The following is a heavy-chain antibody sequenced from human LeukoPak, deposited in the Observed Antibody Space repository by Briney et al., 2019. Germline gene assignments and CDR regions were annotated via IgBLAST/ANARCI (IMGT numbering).Heavy chain of an antibody. CDR3: ARLSGDNWNGYYYYMDV. V-gene: IGHV4-59*05. CDR1: GGSISSYY. Sequence: SETLSLTYTVSGGSISSYYWSWIRQPPGKGLEWIGSIYYSGSTYYNPSLKSRVTISVDTSKNQFSLKLSSVTAADTAVYYCARLSGDNWNGYYYYMDVWGKGTTVTVSS. J-gene: IGHJ6*03. D-gene: IGHD1-1*01. CDR2: IYYSGST.